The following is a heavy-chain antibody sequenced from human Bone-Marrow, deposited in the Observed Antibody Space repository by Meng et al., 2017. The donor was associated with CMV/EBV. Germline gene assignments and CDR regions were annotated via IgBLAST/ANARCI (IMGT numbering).Heavy chain of an antibody. V-gene: IGHV3-9*03. D-gene: IGHD3-3*01. CDR2: INWNSATI. J-gene: IGHJ6*02. CDR3: AKDRVVYDFSYGMDV. CDR1: GFTFDDYA. Sequence: GGSLSLSCAPSGFTFDDYAIHWVRQVPGKGLEWVSVINWNSATIRYADSVKGRFTISRDNAKNSVYLQMNSLRAEDMALYYCAKDRVVYDFSYGMDVWGQGTTVTVSS.